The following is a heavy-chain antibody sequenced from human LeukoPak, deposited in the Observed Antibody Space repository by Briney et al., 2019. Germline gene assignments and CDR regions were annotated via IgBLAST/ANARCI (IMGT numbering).Heavy chain of an antibody. CDR1: GLTFSSSE. Sequence: GGSLRLSCAASGLTFSSSEMNWVRQAPGKGLEWISYISSRGGTIYYADSVEGRFTVSRDNAKNSLYLQMNSLRAEDTSVYYCATQGRSAISGIWGQGTMVTVSS. CDR2: ISSRGGTI. J-gene: IGHJ3*02. V-gene: IGHV3-48*03. D-gene: IGHD3-3*01. CDR3: ATQGRSAISGI.